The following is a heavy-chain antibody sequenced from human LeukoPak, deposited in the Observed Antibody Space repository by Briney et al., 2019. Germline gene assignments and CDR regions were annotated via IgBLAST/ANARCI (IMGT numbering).Heavy chain of an antibody. CDR2: IYYSGST. Sequence: PSETLSLTCTVSGGSISSYYWSWIRQPPGKGLEWIGYIYYSGSTNYNPSLKSRVTISVDTSKSQFSLKLSSVTAADTAVYYCASELTPDQFDSVGWGQGTLVTVSS. CDR1: GGSISSYY. CDR3: ASELTPDQFDSVG. V-gene: IGHV4-59*01. D-gene: IGHD3-16*01. J-gene: IGHJ4*02.